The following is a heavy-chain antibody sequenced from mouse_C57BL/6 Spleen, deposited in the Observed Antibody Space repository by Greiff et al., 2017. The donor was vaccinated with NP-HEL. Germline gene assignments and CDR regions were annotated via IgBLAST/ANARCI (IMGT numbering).Heavy chain of an antibody. CDR2: INPGSGGT. J-gene: IGHJ2*01. CDR1: GYAFTNYL. D-gene: IGHD1-1*01. V-gene: IGHV1-54*01. CDR3: ASFYYYGSSPYYFDY. Sequence: QVQLQQSGAELVRPGPSVKVSCKASGYAFTNYLIEWVKQRPGQGLEWIGVINPGSGGTNYNEKFKGKATLTADKSSSTAYLQLSSLTSEDSAVYFCASFYYYGSSPYYFDYWGQGTTLTVSS.